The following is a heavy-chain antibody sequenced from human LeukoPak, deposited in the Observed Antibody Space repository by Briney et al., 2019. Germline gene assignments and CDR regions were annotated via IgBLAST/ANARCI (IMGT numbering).Heavy chain of an antibody. CDR2: IYYSGST. Sequence: SETLSLTCTVSGASISSYYWSWIRQPPGKGLEWIGYIYYSGSTNYNPSLKSRVTISVDTSKNQFSLKLSSVTAADTAVYYCAREESDYWGQGTLVTVSS. J-gene: IGHJ4*02. V-gene: IGHV4-59*01. CDR3: AREESDY. CDR1: GASISSYY. D-gene: IGHD3-10*01.